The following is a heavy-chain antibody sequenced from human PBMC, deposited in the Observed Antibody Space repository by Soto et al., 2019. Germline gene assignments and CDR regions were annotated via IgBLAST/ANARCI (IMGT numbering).Heavy chain of an antibody. Sequence: SETLSLTCTVSGGSISSGGYYWSWIRQHPGKGLEWIGYIYYSGSTYYNPSLKSRVTISVDTSKNQFSLKLSSVTAADTAVYYCARADPRGGRFGFRGTDVWGQGTTVTVSS. D-gene: IGHD3-16*01. CDR2: IYYSGST. V-gene: IGHV4-31*03. CDR1: GGSISSGGYY. J-gene: IGHJ6*02. CDR3: ARADPRGGRFGFRGTDV.